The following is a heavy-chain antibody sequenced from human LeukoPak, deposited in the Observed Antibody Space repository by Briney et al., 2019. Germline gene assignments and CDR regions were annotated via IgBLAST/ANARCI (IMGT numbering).Heavy chain of an antibody. D-gene: IGHD6-6*01. J-gene: IGHJ4*02. Sequence: GGSLRLSCAASGFTFSDYYMSWIRQAPGKGLGWVSYISSSGSTIYYADSMKGRFTISRDNAKNSLYLQMNSLRAEDTAVYYCARAQLGRINLFDYWGQGTLVTVSS. CDR2: ISSSGSTI. V-gene: IGHV3-11*01. CDR1: GFTFSDYY. CDR3: ARAQLGRINLFDY.